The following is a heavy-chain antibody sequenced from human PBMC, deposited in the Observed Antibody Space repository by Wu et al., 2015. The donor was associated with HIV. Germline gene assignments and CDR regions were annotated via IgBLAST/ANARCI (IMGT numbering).Heavy chain of an antibody. Sequence: QVQLVQSGAEVKEPGASVKISCKASGYTFTTYSIHWVRQAPGQGLEWMGIINPSGGSTSYAQKFQGRVTMTRDTSTSTVYMELSSLRSEDTAVYYCARGGEYCSSTTCYYFDNWGQGTLITVSS. CDR2: INPSGGST. D-gene: IGHD2-2*01. CDR1: GYTFTTYS. J-gene: IGHJ4*02. CDR3: ARGGEYCSSTTCYYFDN. V-gene: IGHV1-46*01.